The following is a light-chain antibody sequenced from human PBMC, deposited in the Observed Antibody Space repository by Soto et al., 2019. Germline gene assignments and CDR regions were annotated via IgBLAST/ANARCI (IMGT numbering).Light chain of an antibody. Sequence: EIVLTQSPGTLSLSPRERATLSCKASQSVSSSYLAWYQQKPGQAPRLLIYGASSRATGIPDRFSGSGSGTEFTHTISRLEPEDFAVYYCQQYGSSPYTFGQGTKLEIK. CDR2: GAS. CDR3: QQYGSSPYT. CDR1: QSVSSSY. V-gene: IGKV3-20*01. J-gene: IGKJ2*01.